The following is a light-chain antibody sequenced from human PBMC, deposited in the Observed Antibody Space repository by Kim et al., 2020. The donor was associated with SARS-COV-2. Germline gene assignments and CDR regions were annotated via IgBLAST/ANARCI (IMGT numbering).Light chain of an antibody. CDR3: WSYFTTLCAWV. CDR1: SSDIGGYVY. V-gene: IGLV2-14*01. CDR2: DSN. J-gene: IGLJ3*02. Sequence: GQSITTSSGGISSDIGGYVYVSWYQQPPGTANHLIIYDSNRRPAVISNRFAASNATSAALLTTSRLPAEDAAYYCWSYFTTLCAWVFGGGTQLTVL.